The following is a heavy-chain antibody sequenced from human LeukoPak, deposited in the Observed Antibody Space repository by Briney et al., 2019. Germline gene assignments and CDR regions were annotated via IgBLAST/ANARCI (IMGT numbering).Heavy chain of an antibody. V-gene: IGHV3-73*01. CDR3: ARHYCTSTSCYRLDAFDI. D-gene: IGHD2-2*01. J-gene: IGHJ3*02. Sequence: GGSLRLSCVASGFLFSGSTMHWVRQSSGKGLEWVGRIRSRENNYATAYVASVKGRFTISRDDSKNTVYLQMNSLTTEDTAVYYCARHYCTSTSCYRLDAFDIWGHGTMVTVSS. CDR1: GFLFSGST. CDR2: IRSRENNYAT.